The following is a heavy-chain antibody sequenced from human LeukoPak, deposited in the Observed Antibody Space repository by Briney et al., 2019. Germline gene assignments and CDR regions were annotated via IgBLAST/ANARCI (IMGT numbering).Heavy chain of an antibody. V-gene: IGHV3-66*03. D-gene: IGHD3-16*01. CDR1: GFSVSNYY. Sequence: GGSLRLSCAGSGFSVSNYYMNWVRQAPGKGLEWVSLIRDSGETFYADSVKGRFTISRDNSKNTVYLQMNRLRVEDTAVYFCARDRAVTQVWVEFDSWGQGTLVTVCS. J-gene: IGHJ5*01. CDR3: ARDRAVTQVWVEFDS. CDR2: IRDSGET.